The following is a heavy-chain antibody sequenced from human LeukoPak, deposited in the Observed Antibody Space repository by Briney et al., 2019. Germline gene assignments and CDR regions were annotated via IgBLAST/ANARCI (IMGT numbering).Heavy chain of an antibody. D-gene: IGHD2/OR15-2a*01. CDR2: ISSSGSTI. V-gene: IGHV3-48*03. Sequence: GGSLRLSCAASGFTFSSYEMNWVRQAPGKGLEWVSYISSSGSTIYYADSVKGRFTISRDNSKNTLYLQVNGLRAEDTAVYYCAKDSGWILFMDWGQGAVVTVSS. CDR3: AKDSGWILFMD. CDR1: GFTFSSYE. J-gene: IGHJ4*02.